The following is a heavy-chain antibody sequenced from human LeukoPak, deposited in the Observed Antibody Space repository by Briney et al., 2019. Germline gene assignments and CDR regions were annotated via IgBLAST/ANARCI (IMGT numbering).Heavy chain of an antibody. V-gene: IGHV1-2*02. CDR3: ARDDSILPYYFDY. Sequence: ASVKVSCKASGYTFTGYYTHWVRQAPGQGLEWMGWINPNSGGTNYAQKFQGRVTMTRDTSISTAYMELSRLRSDDTAVYYCARDDSILPYYFDYWGQGTLVTVSS. J-gene: IGHJ4*02. CDR2: INPNSGGT. CDR1: GYTFTGYY. D-gene: IGHD3-22*01.